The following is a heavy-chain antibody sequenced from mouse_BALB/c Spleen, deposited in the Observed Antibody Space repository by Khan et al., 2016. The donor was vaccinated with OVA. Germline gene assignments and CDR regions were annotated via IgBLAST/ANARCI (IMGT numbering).Heavy chain of an antibody. CDR2: VFPGDDST. D-gene: IGHD1-1*02. J-gene: IGHJ1*01. V-gene: IGHV1-85*01. CDR1: GYTFTSYD. Sequence: VQLQQSGAELVKPGASVKLSCKASGYTFTSYDINWVRQRPEQGLGWIGWVFPGDDSTKYHDKFKGKATLTSAKSSSTAYMQLRRLASEDSAVYVGARHYCGGSVYGYFDVWGAGTTVTVSS. CDR3: ARHYCGGSVYGYFDV.